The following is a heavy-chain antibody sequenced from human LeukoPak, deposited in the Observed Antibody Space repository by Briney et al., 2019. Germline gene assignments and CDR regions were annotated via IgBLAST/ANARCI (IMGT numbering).Heavy chain of an antibody. Sequence: PGGSLRLSCAASGFTFSSYAMHWVRQAPGKGLEWVAVISYDGSNKYYADSVKGRFTISRDNSKNTLYLQMNSLRAEDTAVYYCARDAYRTHSSSWYSWFDPWGQGTLVTVSS. V-gene: IGHV3-30-3*01. D-gene: IGHD6-13*01. J-gene: IGHJ5*02. CDR1: GFTFSSYA. CDR2: ISYDGSNK. CDR3: ARDAYRTHSSSWYSWFDP.